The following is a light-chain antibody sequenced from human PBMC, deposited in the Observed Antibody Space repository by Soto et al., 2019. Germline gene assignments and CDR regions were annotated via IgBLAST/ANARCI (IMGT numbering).Light chain of an antibody. CDR3: SSYAGSNNSYV. V-gene: IGLV2-8*01. CDR2: EVS. J-gene: IGLJ1*01. Sequence: QSVLTQPPSASGSPGQSVTISCTGTSSDVGGYNYVSWYQQHPGKAPKLMIYEVSKRPSGVPDRFSGSKSGNTASLNVFGLQAEDEADYYCSSYAGSNNSYVFGTGTKVTVL. CDR1: SSDVGGYNY.